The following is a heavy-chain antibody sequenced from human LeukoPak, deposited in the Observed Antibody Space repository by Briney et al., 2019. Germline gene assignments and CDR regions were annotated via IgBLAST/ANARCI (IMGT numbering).Heavy chain of an antibody. CDR1: GFTFSSYA. J-gene: IGHJ4*02. CDR2: ISGSGGST. D-gene: IGHD3-9*01. Sequence: PGGSLRLSCAASGFTFSSYAMSWVRQAPGKGLEWVSAISGSGGSTYYADSVKGRFTISRDNSKNTLYLQMNSLRAEDTAVYYCAREKYSDILTGPLDYWGQGTLVTVSS. CDR3: AREKYSDILTGPLDY. V-gene: IGHV3-23*01.